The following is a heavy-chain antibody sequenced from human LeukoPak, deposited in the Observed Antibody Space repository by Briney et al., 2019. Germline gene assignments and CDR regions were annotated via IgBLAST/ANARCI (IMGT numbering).Heavy chain of an antibody. J-gene: IGHJ5*02. Sequence: GASVKVSCKASGYTFTSYGISWVRQAPGQGLEWMGWISAYNGNTNYAQKLQGRVTMTTDTSTSTAYMELRSLRSDDTAVYYCAREPILGATPSWFDPWGQGTLVTVSS. CDR1: GYTFTSYG. CDR3: AREPILGATPSWFDP. V-gene: IGHV1-18*01. CDR2: ISAYNGNT. D-gene: IGHD1-26*01.